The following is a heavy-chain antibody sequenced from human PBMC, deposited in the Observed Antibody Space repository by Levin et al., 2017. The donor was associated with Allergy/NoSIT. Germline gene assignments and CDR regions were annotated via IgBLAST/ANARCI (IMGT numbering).Heavy chain of an antibody. V-gene: IGHV3-53*01. J-gene: IGHJ4*02. CDR2: IYSGGDT. D-gene: IGHD6-19*01. Sequence: ASVKVSCAASGFTVSSYYMSWVRQAPGKGLEWVSVIYSGGDTFYTHSVKGRFTISRDNSKNTLYLQMNSLGAEDTAVYYCARNHGRYGAGYFDYWGQGTLVTVSS. CDR3: ARNHGRYGAGYFDY. CDR1: GFTVSSYY.